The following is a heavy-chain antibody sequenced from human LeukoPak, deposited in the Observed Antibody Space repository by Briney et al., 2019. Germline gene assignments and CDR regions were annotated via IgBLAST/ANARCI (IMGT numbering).Heavy chain of an antibody. J-gene: IGHJ6*02. CDR2: IYYSGTTSGST. CDR3: ARGSGRYYYYGVDV. D-gene: IGHD7-27*01. V-gene: IGHV4-59*01. Sequence: SSETLSLTCTVSGGSIRSSYWSWIRQPPGKGREWIGHIYYSGTTSGSTNYNPSLKSRVTISVDTSKNQFSLQVRSVTAADTAVYYCARGSGRYYYYGVDVWGQGTTVTVSS. CDR1: GGSIRSSY.